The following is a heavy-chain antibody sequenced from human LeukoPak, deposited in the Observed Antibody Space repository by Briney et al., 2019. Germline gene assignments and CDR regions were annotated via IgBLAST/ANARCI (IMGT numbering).Heavy chain of an antibody. D-gene: IGHD3-10*01. V-gene: IGHV3-48*01. CDR3: ARYGSGKNFDY. J-gene: IGHJ4*02. CDR1: GLTFSSYS. CDR2: ISSSSGTI. Sequence: PGGSLRLSCAASGLTFSSYSMNWVRQAPGKGLEWVSYISSSSGTIYYADSVKGRFTISRDNSKNTLFLQMNSLRAEDTAVYYCARYGSGKNFDYWGQGTLVTVSS.